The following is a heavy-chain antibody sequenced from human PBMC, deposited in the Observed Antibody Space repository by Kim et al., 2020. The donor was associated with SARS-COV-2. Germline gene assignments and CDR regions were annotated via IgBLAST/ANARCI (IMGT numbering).Heavy chain of an antibody. V-gene: IGHV1-24*01. CDR2: T. J-gene: IGHJ4*02. CDR3: ATRYSSGWYFY. Sequence: TIYAQKCQGRVTMTEDTSTDTAYMELSSLRSEDTAVYYCATRYSSGWYFYWGQGTLVTVSS. D-gene: IGHD6-19*01.